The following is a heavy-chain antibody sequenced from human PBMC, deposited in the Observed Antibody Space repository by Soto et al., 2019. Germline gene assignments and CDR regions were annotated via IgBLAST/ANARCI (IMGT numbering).Heavy chain of an antibody. J-gene: IGHJ4*02. Sequence: PSETLSHTCTVSDGSIHSDHYYWSWLRQPPGKGLEWLGYISYSGSTYYNPSLKSRIVISVDTSKNQFSLKLISVTAADTAVYYCARAYDFWNGYYSAQYYFDFWGQGTLVTVSS. V-gene: IGHV4-30-4*01. CDR1: DGSIHSDHYY. CDR3: ARAYDFWNGYYSAQYYFDF. CDR2: ISYSGST. D-gene: IGHD3-3*01.